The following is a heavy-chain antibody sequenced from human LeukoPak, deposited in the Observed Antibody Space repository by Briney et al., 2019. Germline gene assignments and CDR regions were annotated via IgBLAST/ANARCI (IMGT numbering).Heavy chain of an antibody. V-gene: IGHV3-23*01. CDR3: VKSNVVVVAATRVEYFQH. J-gene: IGHJ1*01. D-gene: IGHD2-15*01. CDR2: ISGSGGST. CDR1: GFTFSSYA. Sequence: GGSLRLSCAASGFTFSSYAMSWVRQAPGKGLEWVSAISGSGGSTYYADSVKGRFTISRDNSKNTLYLQMNSLRAEDTAVYYCVKSNVVVVAATRVEYFQHWGQGTLVTVSS.